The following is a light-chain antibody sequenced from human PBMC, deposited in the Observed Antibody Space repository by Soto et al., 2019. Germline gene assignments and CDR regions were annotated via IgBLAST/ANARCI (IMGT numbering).Light chain of an antibody. Sequence: QSVLSQPPSVSGAPGQRVTMSCTGSSSNSGAGYDVHWYQQVPGTAPKLLIYGNSNRPSGVPDRFSGSKSGTSASLAITGLQAEDEADYYCQSYDTSLSGFYVFGTGTKLTVL. J-gene: IGLJ1*01. CDR3: QSYDTSLSGFYV. V-gene: IGLV1-40*01. CDR1: SSNSGAGYD. CDR2: GNS.